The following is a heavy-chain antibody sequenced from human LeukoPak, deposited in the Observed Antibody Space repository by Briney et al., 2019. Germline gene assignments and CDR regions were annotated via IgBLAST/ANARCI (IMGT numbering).Heavy chain of an antibody. Sequence: GASVKVSCKASGYTFINCDINWVRQATGQGLEWMGWLNPNSGNSGFAQKFQDRVTVTRNTSIGTAYLELSSLTYADTAVYYCAKAGAYDSFDYWGQGTLVTVSS. V-gene: IGHV1-8*01. CDR2: LNPNSGNS. CDR1: GYTFINCD. CDR3: AKAGAYDSFDY. D-gene: IGHD3-22*01. J-gene: IGHJ4*02.